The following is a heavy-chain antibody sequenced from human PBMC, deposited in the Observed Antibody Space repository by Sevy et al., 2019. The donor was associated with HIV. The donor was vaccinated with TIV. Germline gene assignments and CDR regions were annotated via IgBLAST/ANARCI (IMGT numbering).Heavy chain of an antibody. V-gene: IGHV4-39*01. CDR2: IHYSGST. Sequence: SETLSLTCTVSGGSISTHSYYWGWIRQPPGKGLAWIATIHYSGSTYYNPSLKSRVTISVDTSKDQFSLKLTLVTAADTSVYYCARVSWYSSGWLWFDNWGQGTLVTVSS. CDR1: GGSISTHSYY. CDR3: ARVSWYSSGWLWFDN. J-gene: IGHJ5*02. D-gene: IGHD6-25*01.